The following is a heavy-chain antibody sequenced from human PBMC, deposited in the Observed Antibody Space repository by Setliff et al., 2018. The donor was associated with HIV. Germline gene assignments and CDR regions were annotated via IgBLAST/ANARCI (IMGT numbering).Heavy chain of an antibody. V-gene: IGHV1-2*06. D-gene: IGHD6-19*01. CDR3: ARNQGDSSGWYAGDF. CDR1: GYTFTGYF. Sequence: GASVKVSCKASGYTFTGYFIHWVRQAPGQGLEWMGRINPNTGDTNYAQKLQGRVTMTRDTSTNTVYMDLRNLRSEDTAVYYCARNQGDSSGWYAGDFWGHGTLVTVSS. CDR2: INPNTGDT. J-gene: IGHJ4*01.